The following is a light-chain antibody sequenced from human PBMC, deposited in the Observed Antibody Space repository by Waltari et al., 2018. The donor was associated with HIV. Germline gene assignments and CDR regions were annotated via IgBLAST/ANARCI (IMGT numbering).Light chain of an antibody. CDR3: SSRDSSGTHVL. CDR2: GKN. Sequence: SSEMTQDPSVSVDLRKSVRLTCQGDSLRTYDATWNQQKPRHAPGIGSYGKNNRLSGIPDRFSGSSSGDTASLTITGAQAEDEADYYCSSRDSSGTHVLFGGGTKLTVL. J-gene: IGLJ2*01. V-gene: IGLV3-19*01. CDR1: SLRTYD.